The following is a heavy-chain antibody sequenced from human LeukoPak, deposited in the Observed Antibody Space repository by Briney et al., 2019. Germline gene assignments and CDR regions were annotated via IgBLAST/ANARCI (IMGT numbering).Heavy chain of an antibody. V-gene: IGHV1-2*04. CDR2: INPNSDGG. J-gene: IGHJ5*02. CDR3: ARVTALGVVGSTTVLDP. D-gene: IGHD1-26*01. Sequence: ASVKVSCKASGYTFTDYYIHWVRQAPGQGLEWMEWINPNSDGGNYAQSFRGWVTMTRDTSITTAYMELSSLRSDDTAIYYCARVTALGVVGSTTVLDPWGEGTLVTVSS. CDR1: GYTFTDYY.